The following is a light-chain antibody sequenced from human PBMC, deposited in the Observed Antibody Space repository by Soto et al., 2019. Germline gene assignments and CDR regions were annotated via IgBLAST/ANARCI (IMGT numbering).Light chain of an antibody. CDR2: DAY. Sequence: DIQMTQSPSTLSASVGERVTITCRASQSISSWLAWYQQKPGKAPKILIYDAYSLESGVPSRCSGSGSATEFTLTISSLQPDDFATYYCQQYNSYPTFGQGTRLEIK. V-gene: IGKV1-5*01. CDR1: QSISSW. J-gene: IGKJ5*01. CDR3: QQYNSYPT.